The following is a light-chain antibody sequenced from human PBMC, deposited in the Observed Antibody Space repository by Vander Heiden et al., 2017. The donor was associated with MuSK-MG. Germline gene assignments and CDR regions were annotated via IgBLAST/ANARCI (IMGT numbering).Light chain of an antibody. J-gene: IGKJ5*01. CDR2: AAS. V-gene: IGKV1-39*01. Sequence: DIQLTHSPSSLSASVGDRVTITCQASQSISSYLNWYQQKPGKAPKLLIYAASSLQSGVPSRFSGSGSGTDFTLTISRLQPEDIATYYCQQCDSTPITFGQGTRLEIK. CDR1: QSISSY. CDR3: QQCDSTPIT.